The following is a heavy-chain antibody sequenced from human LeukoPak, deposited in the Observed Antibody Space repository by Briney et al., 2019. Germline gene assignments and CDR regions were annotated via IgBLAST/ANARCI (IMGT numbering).Heavy chain of an antibody. CDR1: GFTFSSYY. CDR3: TRDPEVPMDV. CDR2: IKQDGSEK. Sequence: GGSLRLSCAASGFTFSSYYMSWVRQAPGKGLEWVANIKQDGSEKYYVDSVKGRFTISRDNAKDSLYLQMNSLRVEDTAVYYCTRDPEVPMDVWGQGITVTVSS. V-gene: IGHV3-7*01. D-gene: IGHD2-2*01. J-gene: IGHJ6*02.